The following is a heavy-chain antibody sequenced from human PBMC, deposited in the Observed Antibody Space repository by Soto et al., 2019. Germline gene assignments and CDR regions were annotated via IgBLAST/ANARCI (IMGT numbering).Heavy chain of an antibody. CDR1: GFTFSSYA. J-gene: IGHJ6*02. CDR2: ISYDGSNK. Sequence: QVQLVESGGGVVQPGRSLRLSCAASGFTFSSYAMHWVRQAPGKGLEWVAVISYDGSNKYYADSVKGRFTISRDNSKNTLYLQMHSLRAEDTAVYYCARDLGGYYGSGIHYYYYYGMDVWGQGTTVTVSS. D-gene: IGHD3-10*01. V-gene: IGHV3-30-3*01. CDR3: ARDLGGYYGSGIHYYYYYGMDV.